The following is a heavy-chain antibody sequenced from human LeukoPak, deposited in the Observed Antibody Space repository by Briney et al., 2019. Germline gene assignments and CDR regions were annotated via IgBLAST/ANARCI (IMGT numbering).Heavy chain of an antibody. J-gene: IGHJ4*02. V-gene: IGHV3-21*01. CDR1: GFTFSSYS. CDR3: AREGIAVAGHYYFDY. D-gene: IGHD6-19*01. CDR2: ISSSSSYI. Sequence: GSLRLSCAASGFTFSSYSMNWVRQAPGKGLEWVSSISSSSSYIYYADSVKGRFTISRDNAKNSLYLQMNSLRAEDTAVYYCAREGIAVAGHYYFDYWGQGTLVTVSS.